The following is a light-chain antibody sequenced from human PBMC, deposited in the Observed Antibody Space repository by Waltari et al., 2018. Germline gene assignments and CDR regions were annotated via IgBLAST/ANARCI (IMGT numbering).Light chain of an antibody. J-gene: IGLJ2*01. CDR3: CSYAGNYKFV. CDR1: NRDVGSDDS. CDR2: DAV. V-gene: IGLV2-11*01. Sequence: QSVLTQPRSVSGSPGQSVTISCTGTNRDVGSDDSVSWYQQNAGKAPKLVMYDAVRRPSGVPYRFSGSKYGATASLTISGLQAEDEADYYCCSYAGNYKFVFGGGTKVTVL.